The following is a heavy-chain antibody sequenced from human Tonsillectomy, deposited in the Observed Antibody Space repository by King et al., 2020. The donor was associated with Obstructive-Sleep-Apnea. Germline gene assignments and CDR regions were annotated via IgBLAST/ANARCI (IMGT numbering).Heavy chain of an antibody. V-gene: IGHV3-53*04. J-gene: IGHJ2*01. CDR1: GFTVSSNY. Sequence: VQLVESGGGLVQPGGSLRLSCAASGFTVSSNYMSWVRQAPGKGLEWVSVIYSDDSTYYADSVKGRFTISRHNSKNTLYLQMNSLRAEDTAVYYCAREVDNYGFIWYFDLWGRGTLVTVSS. CDR3: AREVDNYGFIWYFDL. D-gene: IGHD5-18*01. CDR2: IYSDDST.